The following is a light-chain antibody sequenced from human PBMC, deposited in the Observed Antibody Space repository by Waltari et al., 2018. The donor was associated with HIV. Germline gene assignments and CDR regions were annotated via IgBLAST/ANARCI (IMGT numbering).Light chain of an antibody. CDR1: SSNIGAGFD. CDR2: GNS. CDR3: QSYDRSLSGYVV. J-gene: IGLJ2*01. Sequence: QSLLTQPPSVSGAPGQRVTISCTGSSSNIGAGFDVPWYQPLPGTVPKLLIYGNSNRPSGVPHRFSGSKSGTSASLAITGLQAEDEADYYCQSYDRSLSGYVVFGGGTKLTAL. V-gene: IGLV1-40*01.